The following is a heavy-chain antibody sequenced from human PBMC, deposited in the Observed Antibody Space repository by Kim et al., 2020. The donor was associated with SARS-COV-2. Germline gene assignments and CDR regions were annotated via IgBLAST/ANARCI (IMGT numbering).Heavy chain of an antibody. CDR1: GGSFSGYY. D-gene: IGHD3-22*01. CDR3: ARDSPGDDSSGYYEWYFDL. V-gene: IGHV4-34*01. CDR2: TNHSGST. J-gene: IGHJ2*01. Sequence: SETLSLTCAVYGGSFSGYYWSWIRQPPGKGLEWIGETNHSGSTNYNPSLKSRVTISVDTSKNQFSLKLSSVTAADTAVYYCARDSPGDDSSGYYEWYFDLWGRGPLVTLSS.